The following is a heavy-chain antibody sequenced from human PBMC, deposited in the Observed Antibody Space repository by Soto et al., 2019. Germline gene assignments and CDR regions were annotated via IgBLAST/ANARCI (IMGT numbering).Heavy chain of an antibody. J-gene: IGHJ5*02. Sequence: SETLSLTCTVSGGSISSYYWSWIRQPPGKGLEWIGSIYYSGSTYYNPSLKSRVTISVDTSKNQFSLKLSSVTAADTAVYYCATQEVGGSYVYTFDPWGQGTLVTV. CDR2: IYYSGST. CDR1: GGSISSYY. V-gene: IGHV4-59*05. CDR3: ATQEVGGSYVYTFDP. D-gene: IGHD1-26*01.